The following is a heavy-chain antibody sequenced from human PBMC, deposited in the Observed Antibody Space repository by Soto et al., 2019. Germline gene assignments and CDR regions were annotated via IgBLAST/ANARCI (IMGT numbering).Heavy chain of an antibody. CDR1: GYSFTSYW. D-gene: IGHD2-2*01. V-gene: IGHV5-51*01. CDR2: IYPGDSDT. J-gene: IGHJ6*03. Sequence: GESLKISCKGSGYSFTSYWIGWVRQMPGKGLEWMGIIYPGDSDTRYSPSFQGQVTISADKSISTAYLQWSSLKASDTAMYYCARRTNPVPAAMLTDYYYYMDVWGKGTTVTVSS. CDR3: ARRTNPVPAAMLTDYYYYMDV.